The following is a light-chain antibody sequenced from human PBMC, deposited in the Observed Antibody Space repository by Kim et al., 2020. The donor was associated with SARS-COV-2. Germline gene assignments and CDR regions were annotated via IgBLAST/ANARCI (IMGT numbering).Light chain of an antibody. V-gene: IGKV1-39*01. Sequence: SVGGGVTITCRAIQSSSSYLNWCQQKPGRDPKHLIYDAASMQSGVPSRFSGGGSGTNFSLTISSLQPDDFATYYCRQSYSTPPWTFGQGTKVDIK. CDR2: DAA. CDR1: QSSSSY. J-gene: IGKJ1*01. CDR3: RQSYSTPPWT.